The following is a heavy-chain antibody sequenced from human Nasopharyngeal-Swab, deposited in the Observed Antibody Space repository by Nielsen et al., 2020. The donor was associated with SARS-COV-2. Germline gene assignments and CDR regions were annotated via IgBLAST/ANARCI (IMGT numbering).Heavy chain of an antibody. J-gene: IGHJ6*02. CDR2: IYPGDSDT. CDR1: GYSLTNYW. V-gene: IGHV5-51*01. D-gene: IGHD1-14*01. CDR3: ARSTLTPYNNYGMDV. Sequence: GESLKILCKGSGYSLTNYWIAWVRQMPGKGLEWMGIIYPGDSDTRYNPSFQGQVTISVDKSISTAYLQWSSLKASDTAMYYCARSTLTPYNNYGMDVWGQGTTVTVSS.